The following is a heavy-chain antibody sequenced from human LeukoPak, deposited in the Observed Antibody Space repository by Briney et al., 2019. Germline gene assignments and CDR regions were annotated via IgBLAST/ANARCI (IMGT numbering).Heavy chain of an antibody. V-gene: IGHV3-74*01. Sequence: PGGSLRLSCAASGSTFSSYWMHWGRQAPGKGLVWVSRINSDGSSTSYADSVKGRFTISRDNAKNTLYLQMNSLRAEDTAVYYCAKYNSSPGGRGYFDYWGQGTLVTVPS. CDR1: GSTFSSYW. J-gene: IGHJ4*02. D-gene: IGHD6-6*01. CDR2: INSDGSST. CDR3: AKYNSSPGGRGYFDY.